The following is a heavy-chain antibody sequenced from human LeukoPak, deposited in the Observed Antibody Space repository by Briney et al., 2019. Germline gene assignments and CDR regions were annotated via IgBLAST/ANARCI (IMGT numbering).Heavy chain of an antibody. CDR2: INPSGGST. J-gene: IGHJ4*02. CDR1: GYTFTGYY. CDR3: ARGYSGYEPFDY. Sequence: GASVKVSCKASGYTFTGYYMHWVRQAPGQGLEWMGIINPSGGSTSYAQKFQGRVTMTRDMSTSTVYMELSSLRSEDTAVYYCARGYSGYEPFDYWGQGTLVTVSS. V-gene: IGHV1-46*01. D-gene: IGHD5-12*01.